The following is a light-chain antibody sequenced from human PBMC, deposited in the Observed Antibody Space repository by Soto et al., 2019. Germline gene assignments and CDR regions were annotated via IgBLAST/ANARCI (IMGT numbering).Light chain of an antibody. V-gene: IGLV2-23*01. CDR1: SIDVGSYNL. J-gene: IGLJ2*01. Sequence: QSALTQPASVSGSPGQSITISCTGTSIDVGSYNLVSWYQQHPGKAPKLMIYEDIERPSGVSNRFSGSKSGNTASLTISGLQTEDEADYCCCSYAGGTSVVFGGGTKLTVL. CDR3: CSYAGGTSVV. CDR2: EDI.